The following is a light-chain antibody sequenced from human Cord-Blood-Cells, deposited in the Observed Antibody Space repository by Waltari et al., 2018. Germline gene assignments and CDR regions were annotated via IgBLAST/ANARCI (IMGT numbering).Light chain of an antibody. CDR3: SSYAGSNNLV. J-gene: IGLJ3*02. CDR2: EVS. Sequence: QSALTQPSSAYGSPGQPVTTPCTGTSSDVGGSTSVSWYQQHPGKAPKLMIYEVSKRPSGVPDRFSGSKSGNTASLTVSGLQAEDEADYYCSSYAGSNNLVFGGGTKLTVL. CDR1: SSDVGGSTS. V-gene: IGLV2-8*01.